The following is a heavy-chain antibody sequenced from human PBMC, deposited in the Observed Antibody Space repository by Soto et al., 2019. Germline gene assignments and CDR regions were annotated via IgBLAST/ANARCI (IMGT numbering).Heavy chain of an antibody. CDR3: ATGWNRIAAAGNWPTRYYYYYGMDV. CDR1: GGSISSYY. CDR2: IYYSGST. J-gene: IGHJ6*02. V-gene: IGHV4-59*01. Sequence: SETLSLTCTVSGGSISSYYWSWIRQPPGKGLEWIGYIYYSGSTNYNPSLKSRVTISADTSKNQFSLKLSSVTAADTAVYYCATGWNRIAAAGNWPTRYYYYYGMDVWGRGTTVTVSS. D-gene: IGHD6-13*01.